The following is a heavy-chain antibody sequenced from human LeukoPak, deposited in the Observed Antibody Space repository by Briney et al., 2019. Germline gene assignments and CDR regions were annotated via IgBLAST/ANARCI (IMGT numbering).Heavy chain of an antibody. D-gene: IGHD6-13*01. Sequence: GGSLRLSCAASGFTFSSYARHWVRQAPGKGLEWVAVISYDGSKKYYADSVKGRFTICRDNSKNTLYLQMNSLRAEDTAVYYCARDQSSSCSLDYYGMDVWGQGTTVTVSS. J-gene: IGHJ6*02. CDR3: ARDQSSSCSLDYYGMDV. CDR1: GFTFSSYA. CDR2: ISYDGSKK. V-gene: IGHV3-30-3*01.